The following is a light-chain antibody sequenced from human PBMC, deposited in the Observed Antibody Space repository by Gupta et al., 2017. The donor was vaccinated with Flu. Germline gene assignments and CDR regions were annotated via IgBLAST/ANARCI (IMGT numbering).Light chain of an antibody. CDR2: NAS. J-gene: IGKJ1*01. CDR3: QQTDNTSWT. Sequence: DIQMTQSPSSLSASVGDRVTITCRASQSIINYLNWYQQKPGKAPILLIYNASSLQSGVPSKFSGSGSGTDFTLTISSRQPEDFAAYYCQQTDNTSWTFGQGTKVEVK. V-gene: IGKV1-39*01. CDR1: QSIINY.